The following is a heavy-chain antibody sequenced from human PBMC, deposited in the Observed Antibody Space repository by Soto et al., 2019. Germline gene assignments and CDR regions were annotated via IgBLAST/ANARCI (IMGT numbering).Heavy chain of an antibody. CDR1: GYTFTSYA. D-gene: IGHD4-17*01. J-gene: IGHJ6*02. Sequence: QVQLVQSGAEVKKPGASVKVSCKASGYTFTSYAMHWVRQAPGQRLEWMGWINAGNGNTKYSQKFQGRVTITRDTSASTAYMELSSLRSEDTAVYYCASPYYGDPKRDYYYGMDVWGQGTTVTVSS. CDR2: INAGNGNT. CDR3: ASPYYGDPKRDYYYGMDV. V-gene: IGHV1-3*01.